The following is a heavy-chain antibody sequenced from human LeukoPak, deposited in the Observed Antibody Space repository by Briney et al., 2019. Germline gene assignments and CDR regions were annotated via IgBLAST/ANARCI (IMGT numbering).Heavy chain of an antibody. V-gene: IGHV3-23*01. CDR2: ISSSGDTI. CDR1: GFTFSSCN. CDR3: AKDSAWGRYDD. D-gene: IGHD3-16*01. Sequence: GGSLRLSCAASGFTFSSCNMSCVGHDPRKGLQWGSWISSSGDTIYYADSVKGRFTVSRDNSKNTLYLQMNSLRAEDRAVYYCAKDSAWGRYDDWGQGTLVTVSS. J-gene: IGHJ1*01.